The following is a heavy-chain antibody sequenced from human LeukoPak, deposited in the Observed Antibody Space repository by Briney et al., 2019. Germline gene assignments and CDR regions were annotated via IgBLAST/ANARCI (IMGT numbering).Heavy chain of an antibody. CDR2: IIPIFGTA. V-gene: IGHV1-69*01. CDR3: ARGGYCGGDCRHTGYYYYYMDV. Sequence: SVKVSCKASGGTFSSYAISWVRQAPGQGLEWMGGIIPIFGTANYAQKFQGRVTITADESTSTAYMGLSSLRSEDTAVYYCARGGYCGGDCRHTGYYYYYMDVWGKGTKVTVSS. CDR1: GGTFSSYA. J-gene: IGHJ6*03. D-gene: IGHD2-21*01.